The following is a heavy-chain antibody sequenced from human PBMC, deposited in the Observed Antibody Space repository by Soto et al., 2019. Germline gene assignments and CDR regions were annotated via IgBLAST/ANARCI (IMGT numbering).Heavy chain of an antibody. CDR1: GGTFSSYA. CDR2: IIPIFGTA. V-gene: IGHV1-69*13. J-gene: IGHJ6*02. CDR3: ARDHSSSWHRLYGMDV. Sequence: SVKVSCKASGGTFSSYAISWVRQAPGQGLEWMGGIIPIFGTANYAQKFQGRVTITADESTSTAYMELSSLRSEDTAVYYCARDHSSSWHRLYGMDVWGQGTTVTVSS. D-gene: IGHD6-13*01.